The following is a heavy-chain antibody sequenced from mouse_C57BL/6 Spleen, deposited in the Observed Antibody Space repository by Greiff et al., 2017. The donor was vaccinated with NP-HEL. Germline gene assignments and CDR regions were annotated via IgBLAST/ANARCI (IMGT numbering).Heavy chain of an antibody. V-gene: IGHV5-9-1*02. CDR1: GFTFSSYA. CDR2: ISSGGDYI. J-gene: IGHJ3*01. Sequence: EVQLVESGEGLVKPGGSLKLSCAASGFTFSSYAMSWVRQTPEKRLEWVAYISSGGDYIYYADTVKGRFTISRDNARNTLYLQMSSLKSEDTAMYYCTREAYYYGSSPWFAYWGQGTLVTVSA. D-gene: IGHD1-1*01. CDR3: TREAYYYGSSPWFAY.